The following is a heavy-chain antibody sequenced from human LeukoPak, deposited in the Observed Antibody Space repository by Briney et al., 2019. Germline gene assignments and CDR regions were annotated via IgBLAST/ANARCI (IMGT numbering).Heavy chain of an antibody. J-gene: IGHJ6*02. CDR2: TVSEIDGGTT. CDR3: TTDEDWNYARKDV. Sequence: PGGSLRHSCAASGFTFNYAWMSWVRQVPGKGLEWVGQTVSEIDGGTTDYAAPVKGRFTISRDDSKSTLYLQMNSLKIEDTAVYYCTTDEDWNYARKDVWGQGATVIVSS. CDR1: GFTFNYAW. V-gene: IGHV3-15*04. D-gene: IGHD1-7*01.